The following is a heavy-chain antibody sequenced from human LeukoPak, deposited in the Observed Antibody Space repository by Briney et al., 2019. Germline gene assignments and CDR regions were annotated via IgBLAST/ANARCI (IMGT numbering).Heavy chain of an antibody. CDR1: GYSFTSYW. Sequence: GESLKISCKASGYSFTSYWIGWVRQMPGKGLEWMGVIYPGDSGTRYSPSFQGQVTISADKSISTAYLQWSSLKASDTAMYYCARSQLSYYYGSGSSKHYYYYYMDVWGKGTTVTISS. CDR2: IYPGDSGT. J-gene: IGHJ6*03. V-gene: IGHV5-51*01. CDR3: ARSQLSYYYGSGSSKHYYYYYMDV. D-gene: IGHD3-10*01.